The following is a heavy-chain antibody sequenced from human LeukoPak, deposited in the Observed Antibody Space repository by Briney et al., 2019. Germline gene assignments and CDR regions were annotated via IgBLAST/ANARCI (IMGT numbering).Heavy chain of an antibody. CDR1: GFTVSSNY. CDR3: AKDLMVRGVRGWYFDL. V-gene: IGHV3-53*01. Sequence: GGSLRLSCAASGFTVSSNYMSWVRQAPGKGLEWVSVIYSGGSTYYADSVKGRFTISRDNSKNTLYLQMNSLRAEDTAVYYCAKDLMVRGVRGWYFDLWGRGTLVTVSS. D-gene: IGHD3-10*01. J-gene: IGHJ2*01. CDR2: IYSGGST.